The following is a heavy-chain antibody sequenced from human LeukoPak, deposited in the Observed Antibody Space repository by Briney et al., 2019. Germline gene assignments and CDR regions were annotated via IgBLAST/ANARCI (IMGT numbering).Heavy chain of an antibody. Sequence: GESLKISCKGSGYSFASYWIAWVRQMPGKGLEWMGIIYPGDSDTRYSPSVQGQVTISADKSISTAYLQWSSLKASDTAIYYCARQWGDCSSTSCYSAYWGQGTLVTVSS. CDR1: GYSFASYW. CDR3: ARQWGDCSSTSCYSAY. J-gene: IGHJ4*02. D-gene: IGHD2-2*01. CDR2: IYPGDSDT. V-gene: IGHV5-51*01.